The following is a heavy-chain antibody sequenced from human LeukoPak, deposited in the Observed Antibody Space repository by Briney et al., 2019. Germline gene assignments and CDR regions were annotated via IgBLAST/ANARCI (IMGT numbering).Heavy chain of an antibody. CDR3: ASFHYDILTGYRASVVY. CDR1: GGSFSGYY. Sequence: PSETLSLTCAAYGGSFSGYYWSWIRQPPGKGLEWIGEINHSGSTNYNPSLKSRVTISVDTSKNQFSLKLSSVTAADTAVYYCASFHYDILTGYRASVVYWGQGTLVTVSS. V-gene: IGHV4-34*01. CDR2: INHSGST. J-gene: IGHJ4*02. D-gene: IGHD3-9*01.